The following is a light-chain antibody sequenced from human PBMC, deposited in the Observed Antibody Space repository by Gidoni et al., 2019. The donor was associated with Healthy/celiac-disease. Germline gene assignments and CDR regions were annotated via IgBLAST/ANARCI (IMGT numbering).Light chain of an antibody. Sequence: DSVSTQSPATLSLSQVERATLSCRASQSVSSYLAWYQQKPCQAPTLLIYDASNSATGIPARFIGGWSGTDFTLTISSLLPEDFAVYYCQQRSNWPPLTFGGGTKVEIK. V-gene: IGKV3-11*01. CDR3: QQRSNWPPLT. CDR1: QSVSSY. CDR2: DAS. J-gene: IGKJ4*01.